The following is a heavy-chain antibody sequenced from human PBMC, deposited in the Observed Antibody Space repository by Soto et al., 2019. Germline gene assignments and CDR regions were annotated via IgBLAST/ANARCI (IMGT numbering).Heavy chain of an antibody. D-gene: IGHD6-19*01. CDR3: AKEISSGWYYFDY. CDR2: ISYDGSNK. Sequence: GGSLRLSCAASGFTFSSYGMHWVRQAPGKGLEWVAVISYDGSNKYYADSVKGRFTISRDNSKNTLYLQMNSLRAEDTAVYYCAKEISSGWYYFDYWGPGTLVTVSS. CDR1: GFTFSSYG. V-gene: IGHV3-30*18. J-gene: IGHJ4*02.